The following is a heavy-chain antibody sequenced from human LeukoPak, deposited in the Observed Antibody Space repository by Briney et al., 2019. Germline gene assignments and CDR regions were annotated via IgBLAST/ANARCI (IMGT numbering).Heavy chain of an antibody. D-gene: IGHD4-17*01. Sequence: PGGSLRLSCAASGFTFSGYSMNWVRQAPGKGLEWVSYISNSGSTIYYADSVKGRFTISRDTARNSLYLQMNSLRDEDAAVYYCARRLDDGDLYYYYYGMDVWGQGTTVTVSS. CDR3: ARRLDDGDLYYYYYGMDV. CDR1: GFTFSGYS. J-gene: IGHJ6*02. CDR2: ISNSGSTI. V-gene: IGHV3-48*02.